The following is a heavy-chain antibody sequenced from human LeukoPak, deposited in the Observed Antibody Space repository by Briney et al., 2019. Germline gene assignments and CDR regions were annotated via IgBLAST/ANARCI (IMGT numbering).Heavy chain of an antibody. J-gene: IGHJ4*02. D-gene: IGHD6-13*01. CDR2: ITWNSDSI. Sequence: PGGSLRLSCAASGFIFDDYAMHWVRQAPGKGLEWVSGITWNSDSIDYADSVKGRFTISRDNAKNSLYLQMNSLRAEDTAVYYCARFIAAPYYFDYWGRGTLVTVSS. CDR1: GFIFDDYA. CDR3: ARFIAAPYYFDY. V-gene: IGHV3-9*01.